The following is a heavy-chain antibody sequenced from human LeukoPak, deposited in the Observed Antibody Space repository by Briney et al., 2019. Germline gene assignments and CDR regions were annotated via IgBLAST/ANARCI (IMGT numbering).Heavy chain of an antibody. CDR1: GYTFSPYW. CDR3: ARVITGSSGWEY. Sequence: GGSLRLSCVASGYTFSPYWMSWVRQIPGKGLEWVASIKEDGSERQYVDSVKGRFSISRDNTKGSLFLQLNSLRAEDTAVYYCARVITGSSGWEYWGQGTLVTVSS. V-gene: IGHV3-7*03. CDR2: IKEDGSER. D-gene: IGHD6-19*01. J-gene: IGHJ4*02.